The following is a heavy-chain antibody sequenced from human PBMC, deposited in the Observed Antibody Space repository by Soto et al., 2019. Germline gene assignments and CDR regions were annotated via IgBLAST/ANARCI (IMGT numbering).Heavy chain of an antibody. Sequence: ASVKVSCKASGYTFITYYIHWVRQAPVQVLELVVVINPSTFNTNYSQNLQGRFTITMYTSTITSYIELSILRSEDTSVYYCARGSTITVGGGRADIWGQGTTVTVSS. V-gene: IGHV1-46*04. CDR3: ARGSTITVGGGRADI. D-gene: IGHD3-16*01. CDR2: INPSTFNT. CDR1: GYTFITYY. J-gene: IGHJ6*02.